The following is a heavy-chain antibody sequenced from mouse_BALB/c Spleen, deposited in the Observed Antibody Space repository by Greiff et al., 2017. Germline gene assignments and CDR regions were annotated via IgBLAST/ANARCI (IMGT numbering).Heavy chain of an antibody. D-gene: IGHD2-14*01. CDR2: INSNGGST. CDR1: GFTFSSYG. V-gene: IGHV5-6-3*01. CDR3: ARNYRSYAMDY. J-gene: IGHJ4*01. Sequence: EVKLVESGGGLVQPGGSLKLSCAASGFTFSSYGMSWVRQTPDKRLELVATINSNGGSTYYPDSVKGRFTISRDNAKNTLYLQMSSLKSEDTAMYYCARNYRSYAMDYWGQGTSVTVSS.